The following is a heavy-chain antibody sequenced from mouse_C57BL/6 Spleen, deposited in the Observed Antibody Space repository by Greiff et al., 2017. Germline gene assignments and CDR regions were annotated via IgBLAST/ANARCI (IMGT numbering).Heavy chain of an antibody. D-gene: IGHD1-1*01. CDR2: IYPGSGNT. V-gene: IGHV1-76*01. Sequence: QVQLQQSGAELVRPGASVKLSCKASGYTFTDYYINWVKQRPGQGLEWIARIYPGSGNTYYNEKFKGKATLTAEKSSSTAYMQLSSLTSEDSAVYFCARDGFTTVVATDGGFDYWGQGTTLTVSS. CDR3: ARDGFTTVVATDGGFDY. CDR1: GYTFTDYY. J-gene: IGHJ2*01.